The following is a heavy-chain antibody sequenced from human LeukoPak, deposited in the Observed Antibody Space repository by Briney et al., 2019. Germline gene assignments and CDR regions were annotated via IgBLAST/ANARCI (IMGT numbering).Heavy chain of an antibody. Sequence: SETLSLTCTVSGGSISSSSYYWGWIRQPPGKGLEWIGSIYYSGSTYYNPSLKSRVTISVDTSKNQFSLKLSSVTAADTAVYYCASLEKRLTGEFDYWGQGTLVTVSS. CDR2: IYYSGST. J-gene: IGHJ4*02. V-gene: IGHV4-39*01. D-gene: IGHD7-27*01. CDR1: GGSISSSSYY. CDR3: ASLEKRLTGEFDY.